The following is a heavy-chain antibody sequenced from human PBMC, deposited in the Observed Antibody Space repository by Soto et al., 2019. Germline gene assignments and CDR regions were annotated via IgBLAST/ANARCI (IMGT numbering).Heavy chain of an antibody. CDR1: GYTFTSYY. CDR3: ARNGPKGIVVVPAAIDYGMDV. J-gene: IGHJ6*02. V-gene: IGHV1-46*01. D-gene: IGHD2-2*01. CDR2: INPSGGST. Sequence: GASLKVSCKASGYTFTSYYMHWVRQAPAQGLEWMGIINPSGGSTRYAQKFQGRVTMTRDTSTSTVYMKLSSLRSEGTAVYYCARNGPKGIVVVPAAIDYGMDVWGQGTTVTVSS.